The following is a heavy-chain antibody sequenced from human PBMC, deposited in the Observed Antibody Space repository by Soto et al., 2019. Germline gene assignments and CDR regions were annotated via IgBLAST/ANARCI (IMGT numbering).Heavy chain of an antibody. Sequence: GGSLRLSCAASGFTFSSYGMHWVRQAPGKGLEWVAVIWYDGSNKYYADSVKGRFTISRDNSKNTLYLQMNSLRAEDTAVYYCARENPRLGYSYGLGSFDYWGQGTLVTVSS. J-gene: IGHJ4*02. V-gene: IGHV3-33*01. CDR2: IWYDGSNK. D-gene: IGHD5-18*01. CDR1: GFTFSSYG. CDR3: ARENPRLGYSYGLGSFDY.